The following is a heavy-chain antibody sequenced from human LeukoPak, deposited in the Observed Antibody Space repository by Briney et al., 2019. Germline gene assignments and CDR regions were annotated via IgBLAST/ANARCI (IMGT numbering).Heavy chain of an antibody. CDR3: ARGHCSSTSCYLHNWFDP. CDR1: GGSFSGYY. Sequence: SETLSLTCAVYGGSFSGYYWSWIRQPPGKGLEWIGEINHSGSTSYNPSLKSRVTISVDTSKNQFSLKLSSVTAADTAVYYCARGHCSSTSCYLHNWFDPWGQGTLVTVSS. J-gene: IGHJ5*02. CDR2: INHSGST. V-gene: IGHV4-34*01. D-gene: IGHD2-2*01.